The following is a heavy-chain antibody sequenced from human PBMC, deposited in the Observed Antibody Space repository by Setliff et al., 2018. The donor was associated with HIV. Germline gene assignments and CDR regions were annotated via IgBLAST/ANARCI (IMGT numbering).Heavy chain of an antibody. Sequence: SVKVSCKASGFTFTNSAVQWVRQARGQRLEWIGWIVVGSGNTNYAQKFQERVTITRDMSTSRAYMELSGLRTEDTAVYYCAADPQTGTTSYDASDIWGQGTVVTVSS. CDR2: IVVGSGNT. V-gene: IGHV1-58*01. J-gene: IGHJ3*02. D-gene: IGHD1-7*01. CDR1: GFTFTNSA. CDR3: AADPQTGTTSYDASDI.